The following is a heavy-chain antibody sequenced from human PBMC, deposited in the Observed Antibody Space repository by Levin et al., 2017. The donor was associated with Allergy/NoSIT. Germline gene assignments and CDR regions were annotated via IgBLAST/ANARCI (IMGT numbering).Heavy chain of an antibody. CDR3: AREGFCSPGNCDYYYSMDV. CDR2: ISYGGDNK. V-gene: IGHV3-30-3*01. CDR1: GFPLSTYA. D-gene: IGHD2-15*01. J-gene: IGHJ6*04. Sequence: SCAASGFPLSTYAMLWVRQAPGKGLEWVSIISYGGDNKFYADSVKGRFTISRDNSKNTLYLQMNILKPEDTAVYYCAREGFCSPGNCDYYYSMDVWGKGTTVSVSS.